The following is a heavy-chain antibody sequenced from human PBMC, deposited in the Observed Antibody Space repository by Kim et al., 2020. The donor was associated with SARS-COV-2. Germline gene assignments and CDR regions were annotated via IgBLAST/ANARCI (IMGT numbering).Heavy chain of an antibody. CDR3: TSRNY. J-gene: IGHJ4*02. CDR2: IKSKTDGGTI. CDR1: GFTFSKAW. Sequence: GGSLRLSCAASGFTFSKAWMNWVRQAPGKGLEWVGRIKSKTDGGTIDYAAPGKGRFTISRDDSKSTLYLQMSSLKTEDTAEYDCTSRNYWGQGTPVTVSS. V-gene: IGHV3-15*01.